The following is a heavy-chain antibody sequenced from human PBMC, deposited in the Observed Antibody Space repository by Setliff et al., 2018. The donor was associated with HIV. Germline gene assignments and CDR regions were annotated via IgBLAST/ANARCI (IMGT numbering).Heavy chain of an antibody. CDR3: ATRPRIAARPFDY. V-gene: IGHV4-59*12. Sequence: SETLSLTCTVSGGSISSYCWNWIRQPPGKGLEWIATIYYTGSTYYNPSLKSRVTISVDTSKNQFSLKLTSVTAADTAVYYCATRPRIAARPFDYWGQGMLVTVSS. D-gene: IGHD6-6*01. J-gene: IGHJ4*02. CDR2: IYYTGST. CDR1: GGSISSYC.